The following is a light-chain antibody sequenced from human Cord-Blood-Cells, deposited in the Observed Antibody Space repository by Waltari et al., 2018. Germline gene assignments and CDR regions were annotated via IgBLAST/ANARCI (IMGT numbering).Light chain of an antibody. J-gene: IGKJ5*01. CDR2: LGS. V-gene: IGKV2-28*01. Sequence: VMTQSPLSLPVTPGEPASISCRSSQSLLHSNGYNYLDWYLQKPGQSPQLLIYLGSNRASGVPDRFSGSGSGTDFTLKISRVEAEDVGVYYCMQALQTSITFGQGTRLEIK. CDR1: QSLLHSNGYNY. CDR3: MQALQTSIT.